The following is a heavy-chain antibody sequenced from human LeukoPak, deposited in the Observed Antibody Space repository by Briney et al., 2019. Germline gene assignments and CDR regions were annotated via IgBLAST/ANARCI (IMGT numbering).Heavy chain of an antibody. CDR3: AESSSLRYYRV. V-gene: IGHV4-34*01. CDR2: INHSGST. D-gene: IGHD3-9*01. CDR1: GGSFSGYY. J-gene: IGHJ4*02. Sequence: PSETLSLTCAVYGGSFSGYYWSWIRQPPGKGLEWIGEINHSGSTNYNPSLKSRVTIPVDTSKNQFSLKLSSVTAADTAVYYCAESSSLRYYRVWGQGTLVTVSS.